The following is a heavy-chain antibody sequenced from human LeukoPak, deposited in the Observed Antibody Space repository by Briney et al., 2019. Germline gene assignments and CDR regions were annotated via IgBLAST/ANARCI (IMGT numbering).Heavy chain of an antibody. J-gene: IGHJ6*02. CDR1: GYTFTSYG. D-gene: IGHD2-2*01. V-gene: IGHV1-18*01. CDR3: ARDLPGGCSSTSCNYYYYGMDV. Sequence: ASVTVSCKASGYTFTSYGISWVRQAPGQGLEGMGWISAYNGKTKYEQKLQGRVTITTETSTRTAYMELRSLRSDDTAVYYCARDLPGGCSSTSCNYYYYGMDVWGQGTTVTVSS. CDR2: ISAYNGKT.